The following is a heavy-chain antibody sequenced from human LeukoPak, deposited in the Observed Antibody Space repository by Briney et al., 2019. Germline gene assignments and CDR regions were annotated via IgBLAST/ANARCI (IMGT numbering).Heavy chain of an antibody. CDR3: AKDLQFGELLGVY. J-gene: IGHJ4*02. V-gene: IGHV3-23*01. D-gene: IGHD3-10*01. CDR1: GFTFSSYA. Sequence: PGGSLRLSCAASGFTFSSYAMSWVRQAPGKGLEWVSVISGSGGTIYYADSVKGRFTISRDNSKNTLYLQMNSLRAEDTAVYYCAKDLQFGELLGVYWGQGTLVTVSS. CDR2: ISGSGGTI.